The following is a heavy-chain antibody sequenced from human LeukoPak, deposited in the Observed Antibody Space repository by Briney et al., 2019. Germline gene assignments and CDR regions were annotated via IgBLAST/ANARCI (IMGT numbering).Heavy chain of an antibody. D-gene: IGHD2-15*01. Sequence: GGSLRLSCAASGFTFSGYPIHWVRQAPGKGLEWVAVISYDGSNKYYADSVKGRFTISRDNSKNTLYLQVNSLRAEDTAVYYCARDLRMKKSRYCSFCYGMDVWGQGTTVTVSS. CDR2: ISYDGSNK. CDR1: GFTFSGYP. V-gene: IGHV3-30-3*01. CDR3: ARDLRMKKSRYCSFCYGMDV. J-gene: IGHJ6*02.